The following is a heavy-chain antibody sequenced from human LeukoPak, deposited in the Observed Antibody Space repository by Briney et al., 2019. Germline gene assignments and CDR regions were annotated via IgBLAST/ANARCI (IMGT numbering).Heavy chain of an antibody. D-gene: IGHD6-13*01. CDR1: VYTFTAYD. J-gene: IGHJ5*02. V-gene: IGHV1-2*02. CDR2: INPNSGGT. CDR3: ARGGYSSSWYDNNWFDP. Sequence: ASVKVSCKASVYTFTAYDINWVRQAPAQGLEWMGWINPNSGGTNYAQKFQGRVNMNRDTSISTAYMELSRLRSDDTAVYYCARGGYSSSWYDNNWFDPWGQGTLVTVSS.